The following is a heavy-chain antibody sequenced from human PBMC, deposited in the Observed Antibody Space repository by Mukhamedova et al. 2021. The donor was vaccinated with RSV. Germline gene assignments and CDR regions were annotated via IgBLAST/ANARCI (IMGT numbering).Heavy chain of an antibody. J-gene: IGHJ4*02. CDR3: TRAWDS. V-gene: IGHV1-8*03. CDR1: TSDD. Sequence: TSDDVNWVRQATGQGLEWMGWINPDSGDTGYAQRFQGRLTITMNASISTVYMELSSLTYGDTAVHYCTRAWDSWGRGTLVTVSS. CDR2: INPDSGDT.